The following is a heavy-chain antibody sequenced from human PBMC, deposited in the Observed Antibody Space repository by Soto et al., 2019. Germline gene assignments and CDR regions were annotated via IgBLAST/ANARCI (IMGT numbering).Heavy chain of an antibody. Sequence: SKTLSLTCADSRGSNIGSYYYWPCLRKSPGKGPESIGSVFYTGFTSYNPSLESRVSVSVDTSKSQFSLKLSAVTAADTAVYYCATSQKGYNWNYFDHWGQGALVTVSS. J-gene: IGHJ4*02. V-gene: IGHV4-39*01. CDR2: VFYTGFT. CDR3: ATSQKGYNWNYFDH. D-gene: IGHD1-20*01. CDR1: RGSNIGSYYY.